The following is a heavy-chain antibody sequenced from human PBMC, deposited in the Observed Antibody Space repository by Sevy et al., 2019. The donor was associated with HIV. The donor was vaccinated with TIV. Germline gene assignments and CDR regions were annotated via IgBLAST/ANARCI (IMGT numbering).Heavy chain of an antibody. CDR1: GFTFSTYD. J-gene: IGHJ6*02. Sequence: GGSLRLSCAASGFTFSTYDMNWVRQAPGNGVEWISYISSSSSNIYYADSVKGRFTISRDNAKNSLFVQMHSLRAEDTAVYYCAREGGYTDQGMDVSGQGTSVTVSS. V-gene: IGHV3-48*01. CDR3: AREGGYTDQGMDV. D-gene: IGHD5-12*01. CDR2: ISSSSSNI.